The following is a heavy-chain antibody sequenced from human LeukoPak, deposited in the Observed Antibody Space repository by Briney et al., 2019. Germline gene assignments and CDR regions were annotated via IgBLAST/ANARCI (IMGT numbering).Heavy chain of an antibody. V-gene: IGHV3-74*01. CDR1: GFTFSSYW. Sequence: GGSLRLSCAASGFTFSSYWMHWVRQAPGKGLVWVSRINSDGSSTSYADSVKGRFTISRDNAKNTLYLQMNSVRAEDTAVYYCARNRRRYCSSTRCYGIDYWGQGTLVTVSS. CDR3: ARNRRRYCSSTRCYGIDY. CDR2: INSDGSST. D-gene: IGHD2-2*01. J-gene: IGHJ4*02.